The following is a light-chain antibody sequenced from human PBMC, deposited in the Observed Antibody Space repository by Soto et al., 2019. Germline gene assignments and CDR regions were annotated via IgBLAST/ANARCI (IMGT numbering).Light chain of an antibody. V-gene: IGKV3-20*01. CDR1: QSVSSSY. CDR3: QQYGSSLHT. J-gene: IGKJ2*01. Sequence: EIVLTQSPGTLSLSPGERATLSCRASQSVSSSYLAWFQQKPGQAPRLLIYAASSRATGIPDRFSGSGSGTDFTLTISRLEPEDVAVYYCQQYGSSLHTFGQGTKLEIK. CDR2: AAS.